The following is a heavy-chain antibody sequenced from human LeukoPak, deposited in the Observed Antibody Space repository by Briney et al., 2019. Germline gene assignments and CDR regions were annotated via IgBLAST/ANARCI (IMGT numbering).Heavy chain of an antibody. CDR1: SGSIYNYN. CDR3: ARHTTRGSRGGYRVFDY. D-gene: IGHD6-19*01. V-gene: IGHV4-59*08. Sequence: SETLSLTCTVSSGSIYNYNWSWIRQPPGKGLEWIGYIYYIVSTYSNPSLKSRVTISVDTSKKQFSLKMTSVTAADTAVYYCARHTTRGSRGGYRVFDYWGQRSLVTVSA. J-gene: IGHJ4*02. CDR2: IYYIVST.